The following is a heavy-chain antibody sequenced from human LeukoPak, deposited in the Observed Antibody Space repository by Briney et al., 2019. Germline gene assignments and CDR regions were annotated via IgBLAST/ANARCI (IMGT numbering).Heavy chain of an antibody. CDR1: GFTFSSYG. V-gene: IGHV3-33*06. CDR3: AKRNYYYMDV. CDR2: IWYDGSNK. Sequence: PGRSLRLSCAASGFTFSSYGMHWVRQAPGKGLEWAAVIWYDGSNKYYADSVKGRFTISRDNSKNTLYLQMNSLRAEDTAVYYCAKRNYYYMDVWGKGTTVTVSS. J-gene: IGHJ6*03.